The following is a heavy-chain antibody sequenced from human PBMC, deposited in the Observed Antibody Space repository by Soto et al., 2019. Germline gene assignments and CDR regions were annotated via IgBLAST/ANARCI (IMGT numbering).Heavy chain of an antibody. CDR2: IIPILGIA. V-gene: IGHV1-69*08. Sequence: QVQLVQSGAEVKKPGSSVKVSCKASGGTFSSYTISWVRQAPGQGLEWMGRIIPILGIANYAQKFQGRVTITAEKSTSTAYMELSSRRAEDTAVYYCARERQDSGGSTPMGYWGQGTLVTVSS. J-gene: IGHJ4*02. CDR3: ARERQDSGGSTPMGY. CDR1: GGTFSSYT. D-gene: IGHD2-15*01.